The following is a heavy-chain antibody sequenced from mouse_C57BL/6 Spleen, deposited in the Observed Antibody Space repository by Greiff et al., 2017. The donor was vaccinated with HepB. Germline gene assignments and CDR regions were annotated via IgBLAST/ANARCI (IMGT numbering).Heavy chain of an antibody. CDR3: AREVPYSNYADWYFDV. D-gene: IGHD2-5*01. CDR1: GFTFSSYA. V-gene: IGHV5-4*01. J-gene: IGHJ1*03. CDR2: ISDGGSYT. Sequence: EVKLVESGGGLVKPGGSLKLSCAASGFTFSSYAMSWVRQTPEKRLEWVATISDGGSYTYYPDNVKGRFTISRDNAKNNLYLQMSHLKSEDTAMYYCAREVPYSNYADWYFDVWDTGTTVTVSS.